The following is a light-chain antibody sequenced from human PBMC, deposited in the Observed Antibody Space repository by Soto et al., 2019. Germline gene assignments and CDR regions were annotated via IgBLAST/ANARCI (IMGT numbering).Light chain of an antibody. J-gene: IGKJ1*01. Sequence: VLTQPPGTVFLSPGARATLSCLAGQGVSSHYLAWYQQKPGQAPRLLIWGASSRATCIPDRFSGSGSGTDFTFNISRLEPEECAVYYCQQYGSSRTCGQGTKVDIK. V-gene: IGKV3-20*01. CDR3: QQYGSSRT. CDR1: QGVSSHY. CDR2: GAS.